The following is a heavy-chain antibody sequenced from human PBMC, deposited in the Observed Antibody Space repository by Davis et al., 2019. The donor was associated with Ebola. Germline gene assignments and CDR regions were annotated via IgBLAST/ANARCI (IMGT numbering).Heavy chain of an antibody. J-gene: IGHJ4*02. CDR2: IWYDGSNK. D-gene: IGHD3-3*01. CDR1: GFTFSSYA. Sequence: PAGSLRLSCAASGFTFSSYAMSWVRQAPGKGLEWVAVIWYDGSNKYYADSVKGRFTISRDNSKNTLYLQMNSLRAEDTAVYYCARGPRGYYHNGDYWGQGTLVTVSS. V-gene: IGHV3-33*08. CDR3: ARGPRGYYHNGDY.